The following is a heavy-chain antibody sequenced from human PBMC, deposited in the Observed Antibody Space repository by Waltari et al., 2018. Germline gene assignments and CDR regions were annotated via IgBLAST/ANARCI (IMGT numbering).Heavy chain of an antibody. V-gene: IGHV3-23*01. CDR2: ISGSGGKI. J-gene: IGHJ4*02. CDR1: GFTFSSYA. Sequence: EVQLLESGGGLVQPGGSLRLSCAASGFTFSSYAMSWVRQAPGKRLEWVSVISGSGGKIYYSDAVKGRFTIARDNTKNTRYLQMNRLRAEDTAVYYCAKEGSSIVGAAFDFWGQGTLVTVSS. D-gene: IGHD1-26*01. CDR3: AKEGSSIVGAAFDF.